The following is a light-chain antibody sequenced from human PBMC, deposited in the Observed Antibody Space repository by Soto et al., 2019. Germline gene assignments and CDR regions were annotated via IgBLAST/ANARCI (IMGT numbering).Light chain of an antibody. Sequence: QSALTQPASVSGSPGQSITISCTGTSSDVVSYNFVSWYQQHPGKAPKLMIYEGSQRPSGVSNRFSGSKSGNTASLTISGLQAEDEADYYCCSYAGSSTHVLFGGGTKLTVL. J-gene: IGLJ2*01. CDR3: CSYAGSSTHVL. CDR2: EGS. V-gene: IGLV2-23*01. CDR1: SSDVVSYNF.